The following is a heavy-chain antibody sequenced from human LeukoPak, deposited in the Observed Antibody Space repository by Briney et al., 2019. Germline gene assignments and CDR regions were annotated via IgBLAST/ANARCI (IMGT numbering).Heavy chain of an antibody. CDR2: ISDXGSA. Sequence: SETLSLTCTVSGGSISXXXXXWIRQPPGXXXEWVGPISDXGSAXXXXXXKSRXTISGDTSNNHVALNLGSLTAADTAVYYCATNKGYHYYWGQGTLVTVSS. J-gene: IGHJ4*02. V-gene: IGHV4-59*01. D-gene: IGHD5-12*01. CDR3: ATNKGYHYY. CDR1: GGSISXXX.